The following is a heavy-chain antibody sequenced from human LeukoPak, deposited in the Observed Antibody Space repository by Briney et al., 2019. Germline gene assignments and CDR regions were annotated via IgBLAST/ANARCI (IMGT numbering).Heavy chain of an antibody. J-gene: IGHJ4*02. Sequence: GGSLRLSCAASRFTFRDYYMTWIRQAPGKGLEWISYISSSGRTIYYADSVKGRFTISRDNARNSLYLQMNSLRAEDTAVYYCARGETHYYDTSGYWAYYFDYWGQGTLVTVSS. V-gene: IGHV3-11*01. CDR2: ISSSGRTI. CDR3: ARGETHYYDTSGYWAYYFDY. CDR1: RFTFRDYY. D-gene: IGHD3-22*01.